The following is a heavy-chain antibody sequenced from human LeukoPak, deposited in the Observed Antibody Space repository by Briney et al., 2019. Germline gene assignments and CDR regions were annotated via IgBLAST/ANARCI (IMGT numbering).Heavy chain of an antibody. Sequence: GASVKVSCKASGGTFSSYAISWVRQAPGQGLEWMGGIIPIFGTANYAQKFQGRVTITTDESTSTAYMELSSLRSEDTAVYYCARITWGVVVPIYWGQGTLVTVSS. CDR1: GGTFSSYA. CDR2: IIPIFGTA. CDR3: ARITWGVVVPIY. V-gene: IGHV1-69*05. J-gene: IGHJ4*02. D-gene: IGHD2-2*01.